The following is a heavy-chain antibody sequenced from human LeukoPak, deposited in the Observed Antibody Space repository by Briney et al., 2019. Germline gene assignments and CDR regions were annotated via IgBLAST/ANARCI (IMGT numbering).Heavy chain of an antibody. CDR1: GYTFTSYD. D-gene: IGHD1-26*01. CDR3: ARERAGRFDY. Sequence: ASVKVSCTAAGYTFTSYDINWVRQATGQGREWMGWMNPNSGNTGYAQKFRGRGTMTRNTSISTAYMELSSLRSEDTAVYYCARERAGRFDYWGQGTLVTASS. V-gene: IGHV1-8*01. CDR2: MNPNSGNT. J-gene: IGHJ4*02.